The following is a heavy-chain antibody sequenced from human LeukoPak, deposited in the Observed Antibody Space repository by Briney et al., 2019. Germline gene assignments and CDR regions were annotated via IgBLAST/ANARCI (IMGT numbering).Heavy chain of an antibody. V-gene: IGHV4-59*01. Sequence: SETLSLTCTVSGGSISSYYWSWIRQPPGKGLEWIGYIHYSGSTNYNPSLKSRLTISVETSKNQFSLKLRSVTAADTAVYYCARVGVDYSGNIIKYFFDYWGQGTLVTVSS. J-gene: IGHJ4*02. CDR3: ARVGVDYSGNIIKYFFDY. CDR1: GGSISSYY. D-gene: IGHD4-23*01. CDR2: IHYSGST.